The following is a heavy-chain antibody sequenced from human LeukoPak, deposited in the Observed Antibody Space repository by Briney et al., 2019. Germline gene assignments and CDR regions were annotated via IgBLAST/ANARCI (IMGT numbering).Heavy chain of an antibody. J-gene: IGHJ4*02. CDR1: GFTFSDYA. CDR2: ISYDGNNQ. Sequence: PGTSLRLSCAASGFTFSDYAMHWVRQAPGKGLEWVAVISYDGNNQYYADSVKGRFTISRDNSKNTLYLQMNSLRADDTAVYYCARGGYYYGSGSYYPVDYWGQGTLVTVSS. V-gene: IGHV3-30-3*01. D-gene: IGHD3-10*01. CDR3: ARGGYYYGSGSYYPVDY.